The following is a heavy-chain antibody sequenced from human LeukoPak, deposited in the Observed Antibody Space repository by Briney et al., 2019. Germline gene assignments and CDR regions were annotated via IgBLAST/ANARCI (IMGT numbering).Heavy chain of an antibody. D-gene: IGHD5-18*01. J-gene: IGHJ5*02. V-gene: IGHV3-23*01. CDR1: GLTFSRYA. CDR2: ISGSGGST. CDR3: AKDPEYTYGPGFDP. Sequence: GGSLKLSCTAPGLTFSRYAMNWVRQAPGKGLEWVSAISGSGGSTYYVDSVKGRFTISRDNSKNTLYLQMNSLRAEDTAVYYYAKDPEYTYGPGFDPWGQGTLVTVSS.